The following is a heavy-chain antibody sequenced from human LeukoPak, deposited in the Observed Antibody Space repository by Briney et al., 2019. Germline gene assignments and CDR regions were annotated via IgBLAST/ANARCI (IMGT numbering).Heavy chain of an antibody. D-gene: IGHD3-9*01. J-gene: IGHJ4*02. CDR1: GFTFTNAW. CDR2: IKSKSDGGTI. V-gene: IGHV3-15*01. CDR3: TTGLSSTLPTTDDNAKYFDY. Sequence: GGSLRLSCAASGFTFTNAWMNWVRQAPGKGLEWVGRIKSKSDGGTIDYATPVKGRFTISRDDSENSLFLEMNSLKTEDAGVYYCTTGLSSTLPTTDDNAKYFDYWGQGTLVTVSS.